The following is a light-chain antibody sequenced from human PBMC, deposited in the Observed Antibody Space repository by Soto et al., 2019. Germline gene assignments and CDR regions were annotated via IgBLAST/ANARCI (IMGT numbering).Light chain of an antibody. CDR1: QSVLHSSNNENH. CDR2: WAS. Sequence: DIVMTQSPDSLAVSLGERATINCKSSQSVLHSSNNENHLAWYQQKPGQPPRLLIYWASTRESGVPDRFSGSGSGTDFALTISSLQAEDVAVYYCQQYYSSLMYTFGQGTKLEIK. J-gene: IGKJ2*01. CDR3: QQYYSSLMYT. V-gene: IGKV4-1*01.